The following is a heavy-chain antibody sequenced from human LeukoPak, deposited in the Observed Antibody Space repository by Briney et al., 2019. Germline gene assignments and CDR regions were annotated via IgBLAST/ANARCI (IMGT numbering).Heavy chain of an antibody. CDR2: IIPIFGTA. Sequence: GASVKVSCKASGGTFSSYAISWVRQAPGQGLEWMGGIIPIFGTANYAQKFQGRVTITADKSTSTAYMELSSLRSEDTAVYYCARAPYTGYSSGWPTDYWGQGTLVTVSS. V-gene: IGHV1-69*06. J-gene: IGHJ4*02. D-gene: IGHD6-19*01. CDR1: GGTFSSYA. CDR3: ARAPYTGYSSGWPTDY.